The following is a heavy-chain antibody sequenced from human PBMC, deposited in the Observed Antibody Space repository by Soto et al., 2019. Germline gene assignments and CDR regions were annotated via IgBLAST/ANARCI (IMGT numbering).Heavy chain of an antibody. Sequence: QVQLQESGPGLVKPAGTLSLTCAVSGDSISSSNWWSWVRQHPGKGLEWIGGIYHSGTTHYNPSLERRVTMSMDKPKNQFSMILTSVTAADTAVYYCARDSGTLTSPFEYWGQGTLVTVSS. J-gene: IGHJ4*02. CDR1: GDSISSSNW. D-gene: IGHD1-1*01. CDR3: ARDSGTLTSPFEY. CDR2: IYHSGTT. V-gene: IGHV4-4*02.